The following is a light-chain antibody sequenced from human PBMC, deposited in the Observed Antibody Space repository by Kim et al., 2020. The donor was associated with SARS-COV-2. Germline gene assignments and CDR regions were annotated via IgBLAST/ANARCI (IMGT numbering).Light chain of an antibody. CDR1: QEVTNY. Sequence: ASVGDTVTITCQAIQEVTNYLNWFQQKQGKAPQLLIYDASTLETGVPSRFSGSGSGTEFTFTISSLQPEDVATYYCQHYDDLPLTFGGGTKVDIK. V-gene: IGKV1-33*01. CDR2: DAS. CDR3: QHYDDLPLT. J-gene: IGKJ4*01.